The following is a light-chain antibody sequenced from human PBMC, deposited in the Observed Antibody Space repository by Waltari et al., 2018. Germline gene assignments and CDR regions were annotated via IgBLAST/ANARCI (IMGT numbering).Light chain of an antibody. J-gene: IGLJ3*02. CDR2: TNN. CDR1: SSNIGINI. CDR3: AAWDDSLDGPV. V-gene: IGLV1-44*01. Sequence: QSVLTQTPSVSATPGQRVTISCSGSSSNIGINIVTWYQQLPGTAPKLLIHTNNQRPSGVPDRFSGSKSGTSASLAISGLQSEDEAEYYCAAWDDSLDGPVFGGGTKLTVL.